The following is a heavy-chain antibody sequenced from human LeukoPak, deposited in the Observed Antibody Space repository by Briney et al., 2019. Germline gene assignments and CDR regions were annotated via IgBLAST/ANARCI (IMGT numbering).Heavy chain of an antibody. CDR3: ARVSRTPPFN. CDR2: INPDGSST. CDR1: GFSFSTYW. Sequence: GGSLRLSCAASGFSFSTYWMHWVRQAPGKGLVWVSQINPDGSSTDYADSVKGRFTSSRDNAKNTVYLQMNSLRAEDTAVYYCARVSRTPPFNWDQGTLVTVSA. V-gene: IGHV3-74*01. J-gene: IGHJ4*02.